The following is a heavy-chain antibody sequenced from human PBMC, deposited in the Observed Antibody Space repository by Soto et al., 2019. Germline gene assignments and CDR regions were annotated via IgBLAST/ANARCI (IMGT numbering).Heavy chain of an antibody. V-gene: IGHV1-69*13. CDR1: GGTFSSYA. Sequence: ASVKVSCKASGGTFSSYAISWVRQAPGQGLEWMGGIIPIFGTANYAQKFQGRVTITADESTSTAYMELSSLRSEDTAVYYCCSGYSFGSWFDPWGQGTLVTVSS. D-gene: IGHD3-22*01. J-gene: IGHJ5*02. CDR2: IIPIFGTA. CDR3: CSGYSFGSWFDP.